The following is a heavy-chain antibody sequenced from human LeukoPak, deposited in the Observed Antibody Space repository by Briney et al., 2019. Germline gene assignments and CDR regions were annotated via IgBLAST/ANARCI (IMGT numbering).Heavy chain of an antibody. D-gene: IGHD1-26*01. Sequence: SETLSLTCTVSGGSMSTYSWNWIRQPPGKGLEWIGYIYYSGSTNYNPSLKSRVTMSVGTSKNQFSLKLSSVIAADTAVYFCARENSLLRGAFDSWGQGTLVTVSS. CDR2: IYYSGST. J-gene: IGHJ4*02. V-gene: IGHV4-59*01. CDR3: ARENSLLRGAFDS. CDR1: GGSMSTYS.